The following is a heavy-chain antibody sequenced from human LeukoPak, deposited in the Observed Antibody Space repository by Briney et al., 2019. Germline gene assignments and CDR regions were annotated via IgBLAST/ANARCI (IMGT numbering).Heavy chain of an antibody. Sequence: PSETLPLTCTVSGGSISSGGYYWSWIRQHPGKGLEWIGYIYYSGSTYYNPSLKSRVTISVDTSKNQFSLKLSSVTAADTAVYYCARAASGDCFDYWGQGTLVTVSS. V-gene: IGHV4-31*03. CDR3: ARAASGDCFDY. CDR1: GGSISSGGYY. CDR2: IYYSGST. J-gene: IGHJ4*02. D-gene: IGHD7-27*01.